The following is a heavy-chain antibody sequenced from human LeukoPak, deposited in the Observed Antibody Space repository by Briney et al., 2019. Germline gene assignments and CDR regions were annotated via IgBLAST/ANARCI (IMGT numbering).Heavy chain of an antibody. D-gene: IGHD3-22*01. CDR1: GFTFDDYA. CDR2: INWNNGNI. J-gene: IGHJ4*02. Sequence: GGSLRLSCAASGFTFDDYAMLWVRQVPGKGLQWVSGINWNNGNIGYADSVKGRFTISRDNAKNSLYLQMNSLRAEDTALYYCAKANSGYAVDYWGQGILVTVSA. V-gene: IGHV3-9*01. CDR3: AKANSGYAVDY.